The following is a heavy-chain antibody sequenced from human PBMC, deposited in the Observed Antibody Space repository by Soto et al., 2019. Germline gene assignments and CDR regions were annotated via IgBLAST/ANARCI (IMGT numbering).Heavy chain of an antibody. D-gene: IGHD3-3*01. Sequence: SETLSLTFAVYGGSFSGYYWNWIRQPPGKGLEWIGEIDHSGYTNYNPSLKSRVTISVDTSKNQFSLRLTSVTAADTAVYYCARVRDCFDPWGQGTLVTVSS. CDR2: IDHSGYT. CDR1: GGSFSGYY. V-gene: IGHV4-34*01. CDR3: ARVRDCFDP. J-gene: IGHJ5*02.